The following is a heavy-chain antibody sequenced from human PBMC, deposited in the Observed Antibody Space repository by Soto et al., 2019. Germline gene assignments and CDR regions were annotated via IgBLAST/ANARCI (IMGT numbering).Heavy chain of an antibody. V-gene: IGHV4-59*01. CDR1: GGSISSYY. CDR2: IYYSGST. J-gene: IGHJ4*02. Sequence: PSETLSLTCTVSGGSISSYYWSWIRQPPGKGLEWIGYIYYSGSTNYNPSLKSRVTISVDTSKNQFSLKLSSVTAADTAVYYCARNSVSGYVYDYWGQGTLVTVSS. D-gene: IGHD5-12*01. CDR3: ARNSVSGYVYDY.